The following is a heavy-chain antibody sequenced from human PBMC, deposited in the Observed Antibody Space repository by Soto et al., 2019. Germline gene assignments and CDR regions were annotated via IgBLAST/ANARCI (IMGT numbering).Heavy chain of an antibody. CDR2: IYRTGST. J-gene: IGHJ4*02. V-gene: IGHV4-4*02. Sequence: ASETLSLTCAVSGGSFTSNNWWTWVRQPPGQGLEWIGEIYRTGSTNYNPSLKSRVTISLDKSENQFSLKATSLTAADTAVYYCASRDPGTSVDYWGQGTLVTSPQ. D-gene: IGHD1-7*01. CDR3: ASRDPGTSVDY. CDR1: GGSFTSNNW.